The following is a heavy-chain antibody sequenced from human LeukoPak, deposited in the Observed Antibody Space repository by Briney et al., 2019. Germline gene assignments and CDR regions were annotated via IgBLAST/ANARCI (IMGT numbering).Heavy chain of an antibody. V-gene: IGHV4-59*01. D-gene: IGHD6-19*01. CDR2: IYYSGST. Sequence: SETLSLTCSLSGGSISTYYWNWIRQPPGKGLEWIGYIYYSGSTNYNPSLKSRVTISVDTSKNQFSLKLSSVTAADTAAYYCARGAVAGNYYYYYMDVWGKGATVTVSS. CDR1: GGSISTYY. CDR3: ARGAVAGNYYYYYMDV. J-gene: IGHJ6*03.